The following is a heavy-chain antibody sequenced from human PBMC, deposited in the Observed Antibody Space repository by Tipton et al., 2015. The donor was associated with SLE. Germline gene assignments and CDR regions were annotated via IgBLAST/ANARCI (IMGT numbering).Heavy chain of an antibody. J-gene: IGHJ6*02. V-gene: IGHV4-59*11. CDR3: ARGVRYFDPMDV. Sequence: GLVKPSETLSLTCTVSGGSISGHYWSWIRQPPGKGLEWIGYIFDSGSTNYNPSLQSRVTISVDTSKNQFSLKLSSVTAADTAVYYCARGVRYFDPMDVWGQGTTVTVSS. CDR2: IFDSGST. CDR1: GGSISGHY. D-gene: IGHD3-9*01.